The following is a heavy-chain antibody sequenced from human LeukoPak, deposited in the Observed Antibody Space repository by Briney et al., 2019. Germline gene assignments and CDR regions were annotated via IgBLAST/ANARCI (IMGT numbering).Heavy chain of an antibody. CDR3: ARDRDIVVVLAEEP. V-gene: IGHV1-69*06. Sequence: GASVKVSCKASGGTFSSYTITWVRQAPGQGLEWMGGIIPIFGTANYAQKFQGRVTITADKSTSTAYMELSSLRSEDTAVYYCARDRDIVVVLAEEPWGQGTLVTVSS. J-gene: IGHJ5*02. CDR1: GGTFSSYT. D-gene: IGHD2-2*01. CDR2: IIPIFGTA.